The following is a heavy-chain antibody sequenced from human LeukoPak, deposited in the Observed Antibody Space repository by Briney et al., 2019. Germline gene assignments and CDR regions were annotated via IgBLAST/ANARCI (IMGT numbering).Heavy chain of an antibody. CDR2: FDPEDGET. J-gene: IGHJ4*02. V-gene: IGHV1-24*01. D-gene: IGHD3-10*01. CDR3: WVVRVVSGSFDY. CDR1: GYTLTELS. Sequence: ASVKVSCKVSGYTLTELSMHWVRQAPGKGLEWMGGFDPEDGETIYAQKFQGRVTMTEDTSTDTAYMELSSLRSEDTAVYYCWVVRVVSGSFDYWGQGTLVTVSS.